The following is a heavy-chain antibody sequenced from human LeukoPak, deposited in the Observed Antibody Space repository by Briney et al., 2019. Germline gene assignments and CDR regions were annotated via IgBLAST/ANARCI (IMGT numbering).Heavy chain of an antibody. CDR1: GYTFTSYG. CDR3: ARGIPSYYYDSSGYSDY. CDR2: ISAYNGNT. V-gene: IGHV1-18*01. J-gene: IGHJ4*02. D-gene: IGHD3-22*01. Sequence: ASVKVSCKASGYTFTSYGISWVRQAPGQGLEWMGWISAYNGNTNYAQKLQGRVTMTTDTSTSTAYMELRSLRSDDTAVYYCARGIPSYYYDSSGYSDYWGQGTLVTVSS.